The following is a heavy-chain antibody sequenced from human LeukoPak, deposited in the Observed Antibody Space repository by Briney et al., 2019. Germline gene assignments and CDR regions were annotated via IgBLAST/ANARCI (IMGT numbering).Heavy chain of an antibody. J-gene: IGHJ5*02. V-gene: IGHV4-34*01. CDR3: ARVVREGGPYNWFDP. D-gene: IGHD6-6*01. CDR2: INHSGST. CDR1: GGSFSGYY. Sequence: SETLSLTCAVYGGSFSGYYWSWIRQPPGKGLEWIGEINHSGSTNYNPSLKSRVTISVDTSKNQFSLKLSSVTAADTAVYYCARVVREGGPYNWFDPWGQGTLVTVSS.